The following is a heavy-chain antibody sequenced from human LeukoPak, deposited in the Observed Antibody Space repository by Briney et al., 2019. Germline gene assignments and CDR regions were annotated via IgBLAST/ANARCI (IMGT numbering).Heavy chain of an antibody. V-gene: IGHV4-39*01. J-gene: IGHJ4*02. D-gene: IGHD6-13*01. Sequence: SETLSLTCTVSGGSISSSSYYWGWIRQPPGNGLEWIGSIYYSGSTYYNPSLKSRVTISVDTSKNQFSLKLSSVTAADTAVYYCARHEGSSLVHDYWGQGTLVTVSS. CDR1: GGSISSSSYY. CDR3: ARHEGSSLVHDY. CDR2: IYYSGST.